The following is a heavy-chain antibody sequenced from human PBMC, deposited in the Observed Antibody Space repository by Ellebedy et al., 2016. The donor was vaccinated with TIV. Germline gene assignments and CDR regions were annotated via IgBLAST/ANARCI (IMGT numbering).Heavy chain of an antibody. CDR1: GFTFSSYS. Sequence: PGGSLRLSCAASGFTFSSYSMNWVRQAPRKGLEWVSSISSSSSYIYYADSVKGRFTISRDNAKNSLNLQMKSLRAEDTAVYYCARVGGYYDFWSGYCTPWYFDLWGRGTLVTVSS. J-gene: IGHJ2*01. D-gene: IGHD3-3*01. V-gene: IGHV3-21*01. CDR3: ARVGGYYDFWSGYCTPWYFDL. CDR2: ISSSSSYI.